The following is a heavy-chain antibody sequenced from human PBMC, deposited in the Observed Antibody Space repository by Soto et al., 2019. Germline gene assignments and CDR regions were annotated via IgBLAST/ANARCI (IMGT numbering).Heavy chain of an antibody. Sequence: GGSLRLSCSASVFTFSDYYMSWMRQAPGKGLEWVSYISSSGSTIYYADSVKGRFTISRDNAKNSLYLQMNSLRAEDTAVYYCARIRDYFYGMDVWGQGTTVTVSS. J-gene: IGHJ6*02. CDR3: ARIRDYFYGMDV. V-gene: IGHV3-11*01. CDR2: ISSSGSTI. D-gene: IGHD3-10*01. CDR1: VFTFSDYY.